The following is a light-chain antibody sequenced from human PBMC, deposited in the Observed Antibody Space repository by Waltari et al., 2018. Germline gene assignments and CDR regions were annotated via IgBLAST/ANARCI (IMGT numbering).Light chain of an antibody. J-gene: IGKJ4*01. CDR1: QSLVHRDGSTY. CDR3: MQGTHWPPS. Sequence: DVVMTQSPLSLPVTLGQPVSISCRSSQSLVHRDGSTYLNWFHQRPGQSPRRLIYRVSNRDSGVPDRFSGSGSGSDFTLIISRVEAEDVVVYFCMQGTHWPPSFGGGTKVEIK. CDR2: RVS. V-gene: IGKV2-30*02.